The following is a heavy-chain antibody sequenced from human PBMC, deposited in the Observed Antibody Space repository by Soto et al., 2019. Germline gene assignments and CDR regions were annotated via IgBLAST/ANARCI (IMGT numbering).Heavy chain of an antibody. CDR1: GFTVSSNY. CDR2: IYSGGST. Sequence: GSLRLSCAAPGFTVSSNYMSWVRQAPGKGLEWVSVIYSGGSTYYADSVRGRFTISRDNSKNTLYLQMKSLRAEDTAVYYCARDPPATRHGMDVWGQGTTVTVSS. J-gene: IGHJ6*02. V-gene: IGHV3-53*01. CDR3: ARDPPATRHGMDV.